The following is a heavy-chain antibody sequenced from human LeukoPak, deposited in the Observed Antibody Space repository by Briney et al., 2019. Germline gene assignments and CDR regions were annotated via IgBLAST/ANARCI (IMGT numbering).Heavy chain of an antibody. V-gene: IGHV1-69*13. D-gene: IGHD6-19*01. Sequence: SVKVSCKASGGTFSSYAISWVRQAPGQGLEWMGGIIPIFGTANYAQKFQGRVTITADESTSTAYMELSSLRSEGTAVYYCARRIAVAGTYYFDYWGQGTLVTVSS. CDR2: IIPIFGTA. CDR3: ARRIAVAGTYYFDY. J-gene: IGHJ4*02. CDR1: GGTFSSYA.